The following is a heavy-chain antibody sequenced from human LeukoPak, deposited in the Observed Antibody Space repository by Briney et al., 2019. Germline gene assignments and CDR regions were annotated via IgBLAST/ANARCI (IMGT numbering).Heavy chain of an antibody. J-gene: IGHJ4*02. V-gene: IGHV3-48*03. CDR1: GFTFSRYN. CDR3: ARDRGDGYSRFGY. CDR2: IDGSGSTI. D-gene: IGHD5-24*01. Sequence: GGSLRLSCAASGFTFSRYNMNWVRQAPGKGPEWLSYIDGSGSTIFYADSVRGRFTVSRDNAKNSLNLQMNSLRAEDTAIYYCARDRGDGYSRFGYWGQGTLVTVSS.